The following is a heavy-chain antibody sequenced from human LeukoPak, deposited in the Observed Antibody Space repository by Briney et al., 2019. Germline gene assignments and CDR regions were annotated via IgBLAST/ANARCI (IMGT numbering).Heavy chain of an antibody. V-gene: IGHV4-61*02. D-gene: IGHD2-2*01. Sequence: SETLSLTCSVSGGSITSPTYYWAWIRQSAENGLQYLGRLFASGNYNYNPSLKGRAAMSVDTSKSQISLKLTPVTGADTAVYYCAAFCASTSCLGHVFDVWGHGTMVTVSS. J-gene: IGHJ3*01. CDR3: AAFCASTSCLGHVFDV. CDR1: GGSITSPTYY. CDR2: LFASGNY.